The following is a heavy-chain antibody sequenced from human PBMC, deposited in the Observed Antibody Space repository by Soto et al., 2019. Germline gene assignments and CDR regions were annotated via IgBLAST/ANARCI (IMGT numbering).Heavy chain of an antibody. V-gene: IGHV4-59*01. CDR3: ARSDGRY. CDR1: GGSISSYY. J-gene: IGHJ4*02. Sequence: QVQLQESGPGLVKLSETLSLTCTVSGGSISSYYWSWIRQPPGKGLEWIGYIYYSGSTNYNPSLXXRXSISVDTSKNQFSLKLSSVTAADTAVYYCARSDGRYWGQGTLVTVSS. CDR2: IYYSGST.